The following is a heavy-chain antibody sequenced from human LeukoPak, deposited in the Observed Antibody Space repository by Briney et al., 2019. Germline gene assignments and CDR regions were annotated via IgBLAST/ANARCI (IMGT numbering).Heavy chain of an antibody. CDR2: INHSGST. D-gene: IGHD2-8*01. CDR1: GGSISSSGYY. V-gene: IGHV4-39*07. CDR3: ARGPDIVLMVYGDNWCDP. J-gene: IGHJ5*02. Sequence: SETLSLTCTVSGGSISSSGYYWGWIRQPPGKGLEWIGEINHSGSTDYNPSLKSRAAISVDASKTQFSLTLSSVTAADTAVCYCARGPDIVLMVYGDNWCDPWGQGTLVTVSS.